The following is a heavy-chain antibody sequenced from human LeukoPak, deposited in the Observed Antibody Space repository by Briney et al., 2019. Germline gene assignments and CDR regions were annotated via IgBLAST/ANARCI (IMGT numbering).Heavy chain of an antibody. Sequence: ISYDGSNKYYADSVKGRFTISRDNSKNTLYLQMNSLRAEDTAVYYCARARVLGDAFDIWGQGTMVTVSS. D-gene: IGHD7-27*01. CDR2: ISYDGSNK. J-gene: IGHJ3*02. V-gene: IGHV3-30*01. CDR3: ARARVLGDAFDI.